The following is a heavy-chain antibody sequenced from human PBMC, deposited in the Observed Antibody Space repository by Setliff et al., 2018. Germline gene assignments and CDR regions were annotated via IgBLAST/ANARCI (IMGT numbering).Heavy chain of an antibody. CDR2: MFDNVGT. V-gene: IGHV4-38-2*01. Sequence: PSETLSLTCAVSNFSVNSGYTWGWIRQPPGKGPEWIGIMFDNVGTLYNPSLKSRVTMSVDTSKNKFSLQLTSVTAADTAVYYCRLWSHNYHDDYWGQGTLVTVSS. D-gene: IGHD3-16*01. CDR1: NFSVNSGYT. J-gene: IGHJ4*02. CDR3: RLWSHNYHDDY.